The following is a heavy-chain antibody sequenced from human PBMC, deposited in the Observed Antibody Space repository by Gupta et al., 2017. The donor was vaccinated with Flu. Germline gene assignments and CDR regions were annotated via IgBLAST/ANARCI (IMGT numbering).Heavy chain of an antibody. V-gene: IGHV3-23*01. CDR3: AKDRSGNPAIDY. Sequence: EVQLLESGGGVVQPGESLRLSCVVSGLTFRDYAMKRVRQVPGKGLEWLSTVGAGGDRTYYADSVMGRFTISRDNSKNTIYLQMNSLTGDDTAVYYCAKDRSGNPAIDYWGQGALVTVSA. CDR1: GLTFRDYA. J-gene: IGHJ4*02. D-gene: IGHD6-13*01. CDR2: VGAGGDRT.